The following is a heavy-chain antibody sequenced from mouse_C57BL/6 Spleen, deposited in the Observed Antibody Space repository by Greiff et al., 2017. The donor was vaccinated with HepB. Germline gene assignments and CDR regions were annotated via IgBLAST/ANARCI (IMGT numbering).Heavy chain of an antibody. D-gene: IGHD2-4*01. CDR2: IDPSDSET. Sequence: QVQLQQPGAELVRPGSSVKLSCKASGYTFTSYWMHWVKQRPLQGLEWIGNIDPSDSETHYNQKFKDKATLTVDKSSSTAYMQLSSLTSEDSAVYYCAREDDYDGGFAYWGQGTLVTVSA. CDR3: AREDDYDGGFAY. CDR1: GYTFTSYW. V-gene: IGHV1-52*01. J-gene: IGHJ3*01.